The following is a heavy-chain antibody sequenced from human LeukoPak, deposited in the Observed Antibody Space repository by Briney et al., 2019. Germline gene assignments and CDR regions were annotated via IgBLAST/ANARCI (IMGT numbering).Heavy chain of an antibody. CDR1: GFIVSSNY. J-gene: IGHJ6*02. D-gene: IGHD2-2*01. CDR2: IFSGGNT. CDR3: AKDWGFSRVIGMDV. V-gene: IGHV3-53*01. Sequence: PGGSLRLSCAASGFIVSSNYMSWVRQAPGKGLEWVSAIFSGGNTYYADSVKGRFTISRDNSKNTLYLQMNSLRAEDTAVYYCAKDWGFSRVIGMDVWGQGTTVTVSS.